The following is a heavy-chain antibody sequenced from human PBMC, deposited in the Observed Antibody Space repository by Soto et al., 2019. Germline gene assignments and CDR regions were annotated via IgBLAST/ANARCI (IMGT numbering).Heavy chain of an antibody. V-gene: IGHV3-23*01. J-gene: IGHJ4*02. CDR3: TKGDGASHSPVDY. CDR1: GFTFRSYA. CDR2: ICGSGDRA. Sequence: GGSLRLSCAASGFTFRSYAINWVRQAPGKGPEWVSGICGSGDRAYHAKSVKGRFTISRDNSKNTLYLQVNSLRAEDTAVYYCTKGDGASHSPVDYCGQGTQVTVSS. D-gene: IGHD2-8*01.